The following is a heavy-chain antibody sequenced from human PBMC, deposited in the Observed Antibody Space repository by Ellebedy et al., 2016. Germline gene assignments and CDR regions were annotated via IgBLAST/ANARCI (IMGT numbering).Heavy chain of an antibody. CDR3: ARTQGRWFNP. Sequence: SETLSLTXAVSGGSIGSGGYSWSWIRQPPGKGLEWIGYIYHSGSTYYNPSLKSRVTISVDRSKNQFSLKLSSVTAADTAVYYCARTQGRWFNPWGQGTLVTVSS. V-gene: IGHV4-30-2*01. CDR1: GGSIGSGGYS. CDR2: IYHSGST. J-gene: IGHJ5*02.